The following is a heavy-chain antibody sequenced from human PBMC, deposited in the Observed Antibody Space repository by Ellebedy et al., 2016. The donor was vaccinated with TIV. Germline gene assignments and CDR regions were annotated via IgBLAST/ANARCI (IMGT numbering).Heavy chain of an antibody. CDR1: GFTFSSYS. CDR3: ASLRGYNYGINPSGAFDI. J-gene: IGHJ3*02. V-gene: IGHV3-48*01. CDR2: ISSSSSTI. Sequence: GGSLRLSCAASGFTFSSYSMNWVRQAPGKGLEWVSSISSSSSTIYYADSVKGRFTISRDNAKNSLYLQMNSLRPEDTAMYYCASLRGYNYGINPSGAFDIWGLGTMVAVSS. D-gene: IGHD5-18*01.